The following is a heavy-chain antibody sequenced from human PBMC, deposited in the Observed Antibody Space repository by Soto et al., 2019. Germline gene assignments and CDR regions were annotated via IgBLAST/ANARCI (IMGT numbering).Heavy chain of an antibody. V-gene: IGHV1-2*02. J-gene: IGHJ4*02. CDR2: INPISGGT. Sequence: QVQLVQSGAEVKKPGASVKVSCKASGYTFIGHYMHWVRQAPGQGLEWMGWINPISGGTNYAQNFQGSVTMTRDTSITTAYMDLTSLRSDDTAVYYCAIGRDRNGIVLITRTLYFDEWGQGTLVTVSS. D-gene: IGHD3-22*01. CDR1: GYTFIGHY. CDR3: AIGRDRNGIVLITRTLYFDE.